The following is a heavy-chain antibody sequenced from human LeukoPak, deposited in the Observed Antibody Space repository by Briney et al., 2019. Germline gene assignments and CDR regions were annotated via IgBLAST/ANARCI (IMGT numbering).Heavy chain of an antibody. V-gene: IGHV4-61*02. CDR2: IYTSGST. J-gene: IGHJ4*02. CDR3: AKRTGEI. Sequence: SETLSLTCTVSGGSISSGSYYWSWIRQPAGKGLEWIGRIYTSGSTNYNPSLKSRVTMSVDTSKNQFSLKLSSVTAADTAVYYCAKRTGEIWGQGTLVTVSS. D-gene: IGHD7-27*01. CDR1: GGSISSGSYY.